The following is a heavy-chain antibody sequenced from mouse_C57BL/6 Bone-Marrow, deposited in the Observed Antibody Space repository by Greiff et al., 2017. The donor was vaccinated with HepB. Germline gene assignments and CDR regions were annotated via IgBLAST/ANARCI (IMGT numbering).Heavy chain of an antibody. J-gene: IGHJ2*01. D-gene: IGHD2-5*01. CDR2: ISDGGSYT. CDR1: GFTFSSYA. Sequence: DVKLQESGGGLVKPGGSLKLSCAASGFTFSSYAMSWVRQTPEKRLEWVATISDGGSYTYYPDNVKGRFTISRDNAKNNLYLQMSHLKSEDTAMYYCARDYYSNFDYWGQGTTLTVSS. V-gene: IGHV5-4*01. CDR3: ARDYYSNFDY.